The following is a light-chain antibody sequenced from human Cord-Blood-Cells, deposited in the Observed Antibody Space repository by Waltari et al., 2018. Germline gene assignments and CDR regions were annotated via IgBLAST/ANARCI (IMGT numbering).Light chain of an antibody. CDR2: GAS. Sequence: IVLPQSPGTLSLSPGDRATLSCRASQSVSSSYLAWYQQKPGQAPRPLIYGASSRATGIPDRFSGSESGTDFTLTISRLEPEDFAVYYCQQYGSSPWTFGQGTKVEIK. CDR3: QQYGSSPWT. J-gene: IGKJ1*01. CDR1: QSVSSSY. V-gene: IGKV3-20*01.